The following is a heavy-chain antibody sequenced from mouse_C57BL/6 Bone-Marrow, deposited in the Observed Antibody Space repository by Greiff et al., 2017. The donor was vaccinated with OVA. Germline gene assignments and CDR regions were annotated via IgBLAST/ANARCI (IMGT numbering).Heavy chain of an antibody. CDR2: INPGSGGT. CDR1: GYAFTNYL. V-gene: IGHV1-54*01. D-gene: IGHD2-3*01. Sequence: VKLQESGAELVRPGTSVKVSCKASGYAFTNYLIEWVKQRPGQGLEWIGVINPGSGGTNYNEKFKGKATLTADKSSSTAYMQLSSLTSEDSAVYFCARQDGSWHWYFDVWGTGTTVTVSS. CDR3: ARQDGSWHWYFDV. J-gene: IGHJ1*03.